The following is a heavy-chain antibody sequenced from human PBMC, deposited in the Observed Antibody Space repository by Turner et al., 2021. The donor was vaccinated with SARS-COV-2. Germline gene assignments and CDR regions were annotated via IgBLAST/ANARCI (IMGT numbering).Heavy chain of an antibody. J-gene: IGHJ5*02. CDR3: AREGAPVSSSSRVWFDP. CDR1: GYTFTGYY. D-gene: IGHD6-6*01. V-gene: IGHV1-2*02. Sequence: QVQLVQSGAEVKKPGASVKVSCKASGYTFTGYYLHWVRQAPGQGLEWMGWINPNSGGTNYAQKWQGRVTMTSDTSISTAYMDLSRLRSDYTAVYDCAREGAPVSSSSRVWFDPWGQGTLVTVSS. CDR2: INPNSGGT.